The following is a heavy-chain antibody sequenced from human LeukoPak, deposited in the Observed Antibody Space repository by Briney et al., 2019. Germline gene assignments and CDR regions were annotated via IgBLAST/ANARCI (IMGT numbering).Heavy chain of an antibody. D-gene: IGHD3-22*01. J-gene: IGHJ6*03. CDR3: ARVLASSSGYYHYYYYMDV. Sequence: SETLSLTCTVSGGSISSYYWSWIRQPPGKGLEWIGYIYYSGSTNYNPSLKSRVTISVDTSKNQFSLKLSSVTAADTAVYYCARVLASSSGYYHYYYYMDVWGKGTTVTVSS. V-gene: IGHV4-59*01. CDR2: IYYSGST. CDR1: GGSISSYY.